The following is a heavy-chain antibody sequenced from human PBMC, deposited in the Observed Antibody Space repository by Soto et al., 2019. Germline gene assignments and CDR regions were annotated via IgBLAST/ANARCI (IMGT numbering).Heavy chain of an antibody. CDR2: ISYDGNNK. V-gene: IGHV3-30*04. D-gene: IGHD2-8*02. CDR1: GFTFSNYA. J-gene: IGHJ6*02. Sequence: PGGPLRLSCAASGFTFSNYAMHWVRQAPGKGLEWVAIISYDGNNKYNADSVKGRFTISRDNSKNTLYLQMNSLRAEDTAVYYCARDRVRTSATCGEFDYYYYYGMDVWGQGTTVTVSS. CDR3: ARDRVRTSATCGEFDYYYYYGMDV.